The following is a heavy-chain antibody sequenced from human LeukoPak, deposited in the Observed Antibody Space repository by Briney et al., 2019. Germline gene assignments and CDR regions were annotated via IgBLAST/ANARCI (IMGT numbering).Heavy chain of an antibody. CDR2: IRYDGSNK. V-gene: IGHV3-30*02. CDR3: ARVHSSGYHNAFDI. CDR1: GFTFSSYG. D-gene: IGHD3-22*01. J-gene: IGHJ3*02. Sequence: GGSLRLSCAASGFTFSSYGMHWVRQAPGKGLEWVAFIRYDGSNKYYADSVKGRFTISRDNSKNTLYLQMNSLRAEDTAVYYCARVHSSGYHNAFDIWGQGTMVTVSS.